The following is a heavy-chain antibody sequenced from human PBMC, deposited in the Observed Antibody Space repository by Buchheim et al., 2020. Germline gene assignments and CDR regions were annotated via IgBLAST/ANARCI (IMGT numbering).Heavy chain of an antibody. V-gene: IGHV3-7*01. D-gene: IGHD3-3*01. CDR1: GFTFSSYW. CDR2: IKQDGSEK. CDR3: ARDYNFWSGYLAY. J-gene: IGHJ4*02. Sequence: EVQLVESGGGLVQPGGSLRLSCAASGFTFSSYWMTWVRQAPGKGLEWVANIKQDGSEKHYVDSVKGRFTISRDNARNALYLQMNSLRAEDTAVYYCARDYNFWSGYLAYWGQGTL.